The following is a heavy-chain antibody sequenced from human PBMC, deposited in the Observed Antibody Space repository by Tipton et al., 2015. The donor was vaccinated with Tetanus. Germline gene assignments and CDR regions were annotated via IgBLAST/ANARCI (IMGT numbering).Heavy chain of an antibody. D-gene: IGHD6-13*01. Sequence: TLSLTCAVYGGSLSRYYWTWIRQPPGKGMEWIREVDDSGSTHYSPSLKSRVTISLDTSKDEFSLTLSSVTAADSAVYYCARGTWLYTSTYHRHWLDPWGQGTLVTVSS. V-gene: IGHV4-34*01. CDR1: GGSLSRYY. J-gene: IGHJ5*02. CDR2: VDDSGST. CDR3: ARGTWLYTSTYHRHWLDP.